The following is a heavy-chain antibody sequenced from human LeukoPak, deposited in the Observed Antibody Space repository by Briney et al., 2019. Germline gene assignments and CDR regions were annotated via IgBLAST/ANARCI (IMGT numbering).Heavy chain of an antibody. CDR2: ISGSGGST. D-gene: IGHD6-13*01. CDR1: VFTFSSYA. J-gene: IGHJ4*02. CDR3: ATVGYSSWYTFDY. V-gene: IGHV3-23*01. Sequence: GGSLRLSCAASVFTFSSYAMSWVRQAPGKGLEWVSAISGSGGSTYYADSVKGRFTISRDNSKNTLYLQMNSLRAEDTAVYYCATVGYSSWYTFDYWGQGTLVTVSS.